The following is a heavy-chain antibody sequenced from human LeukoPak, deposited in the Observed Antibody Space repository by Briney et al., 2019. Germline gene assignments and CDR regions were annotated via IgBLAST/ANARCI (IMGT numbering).Heavy chain of an antibody. CDR1: GYTFTSYD. J-gene: IGHJ4*02. V-gene: IGHV1-8*02. Sequence: ASVKVSCKASGYTFTSYDINWVRQATGQGLEWMGWMNPNSGNTGYAQKFQGRVTMTRNTSITTAYMGLSSLRSEDTAVYYCARGNKDYGDYARGLSDYWGQGTLVTVSS. D-gene: IGHD4-17*01. CDR2: MNPNSGNT. CDR3: ARGNKDYGDYARGLSDY.